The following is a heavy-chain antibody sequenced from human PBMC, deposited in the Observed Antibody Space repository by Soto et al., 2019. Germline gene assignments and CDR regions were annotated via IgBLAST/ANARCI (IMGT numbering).Heavy chain of an antibody. D-gene: IGHD2-21*02. CDR1: EFTFSNYA. V-gene: IGHV3-30*18. CDR2: ISYDGSNK. Sequence: PGGSLRLSCAASEFTFSNYAMHWVRQAPGKGLQWLAVISYDGSNKYYADSVKGRFTISRDNSKNTLYLQMNSLRAEDTAVYYCAKVLQTYCGGDCYSLVAGGVDYWGQGTLVTAPQ. J-gene: IGHJ4*02. CDR3: AKVLQTYCGGDCYSLVAGGVDY.